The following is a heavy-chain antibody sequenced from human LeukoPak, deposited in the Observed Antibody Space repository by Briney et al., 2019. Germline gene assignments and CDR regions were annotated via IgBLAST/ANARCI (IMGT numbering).Heavy chain of an antibody. CDR2: ISSSSTI. J-gene: IGHJ4*02. D-gene: IGHD6-13*01. CDR1: GFTFSSYS. CDR3: AKQVWYSSSWYSDY. Sequence: GGSLRLSCAASGFTFSSYSMNWVRQAPGKGLEWVSYISSSSTIYYADSVKGRFTISRDNAKNSLYLQMNSLRAEDTAVYYCAKQVWYSSSWYSDYWGQGTLVTVSS. V-gene: IGHV3-48*04.